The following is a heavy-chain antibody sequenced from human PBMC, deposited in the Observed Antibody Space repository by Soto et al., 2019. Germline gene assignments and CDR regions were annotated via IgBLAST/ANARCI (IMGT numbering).Heavy chain of an antibody. V-gene: IGHV3-11*03. CDR3: ARTRDSSGYYSGYYAFDI. J-gene: IGHJ3*02. CDR2: ISSSSSYT. CDR1: GFTFSDYY. D-gene: IGHD3-22*01. Sequence: GGSLRLSCAASGFTFSDYYMSWIRQAPGKGLEWVSYISSSSSYTNYADSVKGRFTISRDNAKNSLYLQMNSLRAEDTAVYYCARTRDSSGYYSGYYAFDIWGQGTMVTVSS.